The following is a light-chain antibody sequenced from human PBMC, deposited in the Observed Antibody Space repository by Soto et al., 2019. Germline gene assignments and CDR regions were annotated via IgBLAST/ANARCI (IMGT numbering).Light chain of an antibody. CDR3: NSYTSSFNYA. Sequence: QSVLTQPASVSGSPGQSITISCTGTSSDVGGYNFVSWYQHHPGKAPKLMIYDISNRPEGVSNRFSGSKSGNTASLTISGLHAEDEDDYYCNSYTSSFNYAFGSGTKVTVL. CDR2: DIS. V-gene: IGLV2-14*03. CDR1: SSDVGGYNF. J-gene: IGLJ1*01.